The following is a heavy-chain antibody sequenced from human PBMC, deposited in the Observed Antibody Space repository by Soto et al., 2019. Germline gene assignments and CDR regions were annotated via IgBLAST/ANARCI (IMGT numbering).Heavy chain of an antibody. J-gene: IGHJ5*02. CDR1: GGTFSSYA. Sequence: QVQLVQSGAEVKKPGSSVKVSCKASGGTFSSYAISWVRQAPGQGIEWMGGIIPIFGTANYAQKFQGRVTMTADTSTSTAYSEMSSLSSEDTAEYYCASSRRCNCFDPWGQGTLVTVSS. V-gene: IGHV1-69*06. CDR2: IIPIFGTA. CDR3: ASSRRCNCFDP.